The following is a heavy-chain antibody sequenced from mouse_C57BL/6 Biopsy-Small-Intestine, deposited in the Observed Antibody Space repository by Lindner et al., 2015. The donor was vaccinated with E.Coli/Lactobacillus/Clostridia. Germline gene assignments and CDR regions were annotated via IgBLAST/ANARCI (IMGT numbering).Heavy chain of an antibody. CDR1: GYTFTSYS. CDR3: GRDGYPTVGTTYADY. D-gene: IGHD6-5*01. J-gene: IGHJ4*01. V-gene: IGHV1-64*01. Sequence: SVKVSCKAXGYTFTSYSMHWVRQAPGQGLEWMGIIKPSGGSTTYAQKFQGRVSMTRDTSTSTISLELSSLRSEDTAVYYCGRDGYPTVGTTYADYWGQGTLVTVSS. CDR2: IKPSGGST.